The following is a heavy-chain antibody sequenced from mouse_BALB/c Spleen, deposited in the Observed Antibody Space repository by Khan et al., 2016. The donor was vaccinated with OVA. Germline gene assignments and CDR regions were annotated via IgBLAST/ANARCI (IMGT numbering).Heavy chain of an antibody. CDR3: ARGGITTGFFDY. V-gene: IGHV1-87*01. D-gene: IGHD1-1*01. Sequence: VQLHQSGTELARPGASVKLSCKASGYTFTNYWMQWVKQRPGQGLEWIGAIYPGDGNTRYTQKFKGKATLTADKSSSTAYMQLSSLASEDSAVYYGARGGITTGFFDYWGQGTTLTVSS. CDR2: IYPGDGNT. CDR1: GYTFTNYW. J-gene: IGHJ2*01.